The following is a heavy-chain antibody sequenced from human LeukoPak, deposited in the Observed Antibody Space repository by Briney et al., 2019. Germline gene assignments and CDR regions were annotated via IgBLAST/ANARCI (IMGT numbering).Heavy chain of an antibody. CDR3: ARGHVWGSYRYTAD. J-gene: IGHJ4*02. D-gene: IGHD3-16*02. Sequence: GASVKVSCKASGYTFTGYYMHWVRQAPGQGLEWMGWINPNSGGTNYAQKFQGRVTMTRDTSISTAYMELSRLRSDDTAVYYCARGHVWGSYRYTADWGQGTLVTVSS. CDR2: INPNSGGT. V-gene: IGHV1-2*02. CDR1: GYTFTGYY.